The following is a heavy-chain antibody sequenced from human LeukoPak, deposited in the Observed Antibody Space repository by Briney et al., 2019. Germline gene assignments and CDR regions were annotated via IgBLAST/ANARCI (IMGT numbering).Heavy chain of an antibody. J-gene: IGHJ4*02. CDR1: GFTFSSYW. V-gene: IGHV3-7*03. Sequence: GGSLRLSCVASGFTFSSYWMSWVRQAPGKGLEWVANIKQDGSEKYYVDSVKGRFTISRDNAKNSLYPQMNSLRAGDTAVYYCARVSNIDYWGQGTLVTVSS. CDR3: ARVSNIDY. D-gene: IGHD2/OR15-2a*01. CDR2: IKQDGSEK.